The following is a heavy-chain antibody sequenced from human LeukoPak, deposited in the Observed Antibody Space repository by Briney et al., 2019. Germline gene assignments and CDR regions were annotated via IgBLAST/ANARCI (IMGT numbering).Heavy chain of an antibody. Sequence: GGSLRLSCAASGFTFDDYARHWVRQAPGEGLEWVSGISWNSGSIDYADSVKGRFTISRHNAKNSLYMQMNSLRAEDTALYYCAKGYCSSISCLVDYWGQGTLVTVSS. V-gene: IGHV3-9*01. CDR3: AKGYCSSISCLVDY. CDR1: GFTFDDYA. CDR2: ISWNSGSI. D-gene: IGHD2-2*01. J-gene: IGHJ4*02.